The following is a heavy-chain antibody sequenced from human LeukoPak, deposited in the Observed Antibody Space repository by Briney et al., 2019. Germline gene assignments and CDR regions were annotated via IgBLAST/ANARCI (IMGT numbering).Heavy chain of an antibody. J-gene: IGHJ4*02. CDR3: AKGTKFGWYYFDY. V-gene: IGHV3-30*18. CDR1: GFTFSSYG. D-gene: IGHD6-19*01. Sequence: GGSLRLSCAASGFTFSSYGMHWVRQAPGKGLEWVAVISYDGSNEYYADSVKGRFTISRDNSKNTLYLQMNSLRAEDTAVYYCAKGTKFGWYYFDYWGQGTLVTVSS. CDR2: ISYDGSNE.